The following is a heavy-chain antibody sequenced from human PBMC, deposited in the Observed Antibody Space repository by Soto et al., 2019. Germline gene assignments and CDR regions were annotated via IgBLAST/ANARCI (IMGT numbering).Heavy chain of an antibody. CDR3: AGDSSSSSRHYDYMDV. J-gene: IGHJ6*03. CDR1: GFPFSDCT. CDR2: ISGTSNTK. Sequence: EVQLVESGGGLVQPGGSLRLSCASSGFPFSDCTMNWVRQAPGKGLEWVSYISGTSNTKYYADSVKGRFTISRDNAQNSLYLQKNSMRAEDTAVYYCAGDSSSSSRHYDYMDVWGKGTTVTVSS. V-gene: IGHV3-48*01. D-gene: IGHD6-13*01.